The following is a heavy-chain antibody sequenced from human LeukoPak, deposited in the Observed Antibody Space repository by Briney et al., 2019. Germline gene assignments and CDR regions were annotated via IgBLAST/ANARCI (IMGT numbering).Heavy chain of an antibody. D-gene: IGHD3-22*01. CDR3: AKDRISGATFLAGTMIVVVGSLDY. V-gene: IGHV3-30*18. Sequence: GGSLRLSCAASGFTFSSYGMHWVRKPPGKGLEWVAVISYDGINKYYADSVNGRFTISRDNSKNTLYLQMNSLRAEDTAVYYCAKDRISGATFLAGTMIVVVGSLDYWGQGTLVTVSS. J-gene: IGHJ4*02. CDR2: ISYDGINK. CDR1: GFTFSSYG.